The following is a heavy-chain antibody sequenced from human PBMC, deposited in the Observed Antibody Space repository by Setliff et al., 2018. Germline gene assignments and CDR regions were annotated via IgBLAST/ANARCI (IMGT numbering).Heavy chain of an antibody. CDR2: IKEDGTER. D-gene: IGHD3-10*01. V-gene: IGHV3-7*01. CDR3: ARDATRFKMYRGIKIRFYHIDV. CDR1: GFALSSSW. J-gene: IGHJ6*03. Sequence: TGGSLRLSCGVPGFALSSSWMSWVRQAPGKGLEWVANIKEDGTERNYVDSVKGRFIISRDNARNSLFLQLTSLRAEDTAVYYCARDATRFKMYRGIKIRFYHIDVWGKGTTVTVSS.